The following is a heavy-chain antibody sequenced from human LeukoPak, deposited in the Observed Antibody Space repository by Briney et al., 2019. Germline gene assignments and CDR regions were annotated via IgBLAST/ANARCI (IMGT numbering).Heavy chain of an antibody. V-gene: IGHV3-21*01. Sequence: GGSLRLSCAASGFNFWDVWMNWVRQAPGKGLEWVATIRSYSSYRHYGDSVKGRFTISRDDAERSVYLQMDNVRVEDTAVYFCARYSEVYYYVDVWGTGTTVTVSS. CDR1: GFNFWDVW. CDR2: IRSYSSYR. D-gene: IGHD2-21*01. CDR3: ARYSEVYYYVDV. J-gene: IGHJ6*03.